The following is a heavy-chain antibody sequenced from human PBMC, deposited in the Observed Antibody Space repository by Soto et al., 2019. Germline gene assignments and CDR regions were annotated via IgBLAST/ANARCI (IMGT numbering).Heavy chain of an antibody. Sequence: QVQLVQSGAEVKKPGSSVKVSCKASGGTFSSYAISWVRQAPGQGLEWMGGIIPIFGTANYAQKFQGRVTTAADETTSTAYVELSRLRSEETAVYCCARGPRSSGYYPVYFDYWGQGTLVTVSS. D-gene: IGHD3-22*01. CDR3: ARGPRSSGYYPVYFDY. CDR2: IIPIFGTA. CDR1: GGTFSSYA. V-gene: IGHV1-69*01. J-gene: IGHJ4*02.